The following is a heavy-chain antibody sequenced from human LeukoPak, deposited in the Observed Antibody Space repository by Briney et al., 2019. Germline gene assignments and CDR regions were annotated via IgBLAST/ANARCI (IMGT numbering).Heavy chain of an antibody. CDR3: ARDLGANVPATAPIDY. J-gene: IGHJ4*02. Sequence: SVKVSCKASGGTFSSYAISWVRQAPGQGLEWMGRITPIFGIANYAQKFQGRVTITADKSTSTAYMELNSLRAEDTAVYYCARDLGANVPATAPIDYWGQGTLVTVSP. CDR2: ITPIFGIA. CDR1: GGTFSSYA. V-gene: IGHV1-69*04. D-gene: IGHD2-2*01.